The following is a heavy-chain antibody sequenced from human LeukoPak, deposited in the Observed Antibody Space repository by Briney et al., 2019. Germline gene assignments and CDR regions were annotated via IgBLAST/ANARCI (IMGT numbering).Heavy chain of an antibody. CDR1: GFTFSSNW. CDR2: INRDGSRT. D-gene: IGHD4/OR15-4a*01. CDR3: ASEGGDYGDP. Sequence: GGSLRLSCAASGFTFSSNWMHWVRQVPGKGLVWVSRINRDGSRTDYADSVKGRFTISRDNAKNTLYLQMNGLRAEDTAVYYCASEGGDYGDPWGQGTLVTVSS. V-gene: IGHV3-74*01. J-gene: IGHJ5*02.